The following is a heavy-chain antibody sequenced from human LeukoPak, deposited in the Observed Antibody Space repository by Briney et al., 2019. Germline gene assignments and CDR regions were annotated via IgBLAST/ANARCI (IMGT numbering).Heavy chain of an antibody. CDR1: GASISRYY. V-gene: IGHV4-4*07. CDR3: ARKPYYGSGSFDY. Sequence: PSETLSLTCTVSGASISRYYWSWIRQPAGKGLEWIGRIYTSGSANNPSLNSRVFMSVDTSKSQVSLRLSSVTAADTAVYYCARKPYYGSGSFDYWGQGTLVTVSS. CDR2: IYTSGSA. D-gene: IGHD3-10*01. J-gene: IGHJ4*02.